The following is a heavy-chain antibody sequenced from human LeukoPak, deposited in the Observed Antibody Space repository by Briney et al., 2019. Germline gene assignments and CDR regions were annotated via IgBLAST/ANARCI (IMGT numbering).Heavy chain of an antibody. V-gene: IGHV4-34*01. CDR2: INHSGST. CDR1: GGSFSGYY. Sequence: SETLSLTCAVYGGSFSGYYWSWIRQPPGKGLEWRGEINHSGSTNYNPSLKSRVTISVDTSKNQFSLKLSSVTAADTAVYYCARGRAARGYYYYYMDVWGKGTTVTVSS. J-gene: IGHJ6*03. CDR3: ARGRAARGYYYYYMDV. D-gene: IGHD6-6*01.